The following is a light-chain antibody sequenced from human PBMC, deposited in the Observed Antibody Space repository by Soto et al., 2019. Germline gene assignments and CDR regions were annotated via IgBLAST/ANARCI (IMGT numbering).Light chain of an antibody. V-gene: IGLV2-14*01. CDR1: SSDIGAYDY. J-gene: IGLJ1*01. CDR3: SSFTITSTHG. CDR2: EVN. Sequence: QSALTQPASLSGSPGQSITISCTGTSSDIGAYDYVSWFQQHPGKAPKLMISEVNNRPSGVSNRFSGSKSGNTAYLTISGRQVEEEAEYFCSSFTITSTHGVGTGTKLTVL.